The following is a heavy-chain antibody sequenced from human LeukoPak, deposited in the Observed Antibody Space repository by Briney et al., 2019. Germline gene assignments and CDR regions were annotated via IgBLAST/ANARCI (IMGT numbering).Heavy chain of an antibody. D-gene: IGHD3-10*01. J-gene: IGHJ5*02. CDR3: ARGGGSGSYYNRFTWFDP. Sequence: SETLSLTCAVYGGSFSGYYWGWIRQPPGKGLEWIGEINHSGSTNYNPSLKSRVTISVDTSKNQFSLKLSSVTAADTAVYYCARGGGSGSYYNRFTWFDPWGQGTLVTVSS. V-gene: IGHV4-34*01. CDR2: INHSGST. CDR1: GGSFSGYY.